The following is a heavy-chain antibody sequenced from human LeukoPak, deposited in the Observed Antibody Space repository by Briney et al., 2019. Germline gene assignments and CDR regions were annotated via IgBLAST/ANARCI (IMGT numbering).Heavy chain of an antibody. CDR3: ARHQTWFGELLSFAFDY. D-gene: IGHD3-10*01. J-gene: IGHJ4*02. CDR1: GGSISSYY. Sequence: PSETLSLTCTVSGGSISSYYWSWIRQPPGKGLEWIGYIYYSGSTNYNPSLKSRVTISVDTSKNQFSLKLCSVTAADTAVYYCARHQTWFGELLSFAFDYWGQGTLVTVSS. V-gene: IGHV4-59*08. CDR2: IYYSGST.